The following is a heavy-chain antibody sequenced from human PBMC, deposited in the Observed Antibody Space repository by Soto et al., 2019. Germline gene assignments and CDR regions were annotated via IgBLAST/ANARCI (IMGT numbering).Heavy chain of an antibody. CDR3: VRYGGKDLDY. V-gene: IGHV5-51*01. J-gene: IGHJ4*02. Sequence: GESLKISCNRSGYRFASYWIGWVRQMPGKGLEWMGRIHGGDSDTTYSPTFQGQVSISADKSISTAYLYWSSLRPSDTAMYYCVRYGGKDLDYWGQGTLVTVSS. CDR1: GYRFASYW. CDR2: IHGGDSDT. D-gene: IGHD2-15*01.